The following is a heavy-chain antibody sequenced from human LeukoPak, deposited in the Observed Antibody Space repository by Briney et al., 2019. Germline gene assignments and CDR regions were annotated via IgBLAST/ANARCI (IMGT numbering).Heavy chain of an antibody. CDR3: ASGCISTSCYEYYFDY. V-gene: IGHV1-2*02. Sequence: ASVKVSCKASGYTFTGYYMHWVRQAPGQGLEWMGWINPNSGGTNYAQKFQGRVTMTRDTSISTAYMELSRLRSDDTAVYYCASGCISTSCYEYYFDYWGQGTLVTVSS. CDR2: INPNSGGT. D-gene: IGHD2-2*01. J-gene: IGHJ4*02. CDR1: GYTFTGYY.